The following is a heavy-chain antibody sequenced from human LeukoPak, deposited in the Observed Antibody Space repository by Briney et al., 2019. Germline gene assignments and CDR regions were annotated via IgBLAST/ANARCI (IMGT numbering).Heavy chain of an antibody. J-gene: IGHJ4*02. CDR3: AKDPLPPLVH. D-gene: IGHD2-8*02. CDR1: GVNFESYE. CDR2: ISGSANTI. Sequence: GGSLRLSCAVTGVNFESYEMNWVRQAPGKGLEWVSFISGSANTIYYAASVKGRFTTSRDNARNSLSLQMNRLRVEDTAVYFCAKDPLPPLVHWGQGTLVTVSS. V-gene: IGHV3-48*03.